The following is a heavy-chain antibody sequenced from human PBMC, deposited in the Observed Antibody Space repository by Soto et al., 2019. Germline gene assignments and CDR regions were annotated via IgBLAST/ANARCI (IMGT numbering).Heavy chain of an antibody. J-gene: IGHJ3*02. CDR2: INSDGSSI. CDR3: ARDDFDFGVVINLAFDI. CDR1: GFTFSSYW. Sequence: EVQLVESGGGLVQPGGSLRLSCAASGFTFSSYWMHWVRQAPGKGLVWVSRINSDGSSISYADSVKGRFTISRDNAKNTLYLQMNSLRAEDTAVYYCARDDFDFGVVINLAFDIWGQGTMVTVSS. V-gene: IGHV3-74*01. D-gene: IGHD3-3*01.